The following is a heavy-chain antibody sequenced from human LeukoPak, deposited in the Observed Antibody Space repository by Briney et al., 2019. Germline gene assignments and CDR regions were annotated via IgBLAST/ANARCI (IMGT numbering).Heavy chain of an antibody. CDR1: GFTFSSYA. CDR3: AKDIFNSSSWYYLFGY. D-gene: IGHD6-13*01. J-gene: IGHJ4*02. V-gene: IGHV3-23*01. CDR2: ISGSGGST. Sequence: GGSLRLSCAASGFTFSSYAMSWVRQAPGKGLEWVSAISGSGGSTYYADSVKGRFTISRDNSKNTLYLQMNSLRAEDTAVYYCAKDIFNSSSWYYLFGYWGQGTLVTVPS.